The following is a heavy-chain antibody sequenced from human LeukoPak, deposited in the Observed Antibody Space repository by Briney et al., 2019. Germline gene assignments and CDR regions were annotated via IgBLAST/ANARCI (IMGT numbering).Heavy chain of an antibody. J-gene: IGHJ4*02. D-gene: IGHD6-13*01. Sequence: GASVKVSCKASGYTFTSYYMHWVRQAPGQGLEWMGIINPSGGSTSYAQKFQGRVTITADKSTSTAYMELSSLRSEDTAVYYCASQDGGYQYDYWGQGTLVTVSS. CDR3: ASQDGGYQYDY. CDR2: INPSGGST. V-gene: IGHV1-46*01. CDR1: GYTFTSYY.